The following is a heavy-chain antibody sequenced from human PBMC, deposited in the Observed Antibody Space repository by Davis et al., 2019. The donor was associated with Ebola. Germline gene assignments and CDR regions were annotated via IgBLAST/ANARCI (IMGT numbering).Heavy chain of an antibody. J-gene: IGHJ4*02. Sequence: AASVKVSCKASGYTFTSYAMNWVRQAPGQGLEWMGWINTNTGNPTYAQGFTGRFVFSLDTSVSTAYLQISSLKAEDTAVYYCARCEENPDTTMVSCLDYWGQGTLVTVSS. CDR3: ARCEENPDTTMVSCLDY. V-gene: IGHV7-4-1*02. CDR1: GYTFTSYA. D-gene: IGHD5-18*01. CDR2: INTNTGNP.